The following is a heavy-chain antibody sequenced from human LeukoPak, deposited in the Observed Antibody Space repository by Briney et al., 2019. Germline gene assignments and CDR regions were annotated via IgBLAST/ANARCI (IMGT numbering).Heavy chain of an antibody. CDR1: GGSISSSSYY. V-gene: IGHV4-39*07. CDR2: IYYSGST. Sequence: PSETLSLTCTVSGGSISSSSYYWGWIRQPPGKGLEWIGSIYYSGSTYYNPSLKSRVTVSVDTSKNQFSLKLSSVTAADTAVYYCARDVDTAMVLQNYNYYYMDVWGKGTTVTVSS. J-gene: IGHJ6*03. CDR3: ARDVDTAMVLQNYNYYYMDV. D-gene: IGHD5-18*01.